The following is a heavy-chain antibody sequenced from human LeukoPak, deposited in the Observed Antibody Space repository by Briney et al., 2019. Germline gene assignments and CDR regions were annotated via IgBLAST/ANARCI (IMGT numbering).Heavy chain of an antibody. Sequence: SETLSLTCTVSGASISNYYWSWIRQTPEKLLERMGHSHYCGGSSYYPSPKSRLNLSIDTSRNQLSLKLHSVTAADTAVYFCARLGSYHNFWGKGALVTVPS. CDR2: SHYCGGS. CDR1: GASISNYY. J-gene: IGHJ4*02. D-gene: IGHD1-26*01. CDR3: ARLGSYHNF. V-gene: IGHV4-59*08.